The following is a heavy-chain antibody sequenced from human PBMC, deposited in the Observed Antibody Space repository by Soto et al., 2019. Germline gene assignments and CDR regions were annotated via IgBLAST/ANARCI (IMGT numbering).Heavy chain of an antibody. CDR3: ARGADDFSSGYYYEY. CDR1: GYTFSRHG. Sequence: VQLVQSGAEVKKPGASVTVSCKASGYTFSRHGISWERQAPGQGLEWMAWSGNTNYAHKFQGRLTLTTNPSTRSAYMERRSLRSDDAAVYYCARGADDFSSGYYYEYWGQGPLVPVSS. CDR2: SGNT. D-gene: IGHD3-3*01. V-gene: IGHV1-18*04. J-gene: IGHJ4*02.